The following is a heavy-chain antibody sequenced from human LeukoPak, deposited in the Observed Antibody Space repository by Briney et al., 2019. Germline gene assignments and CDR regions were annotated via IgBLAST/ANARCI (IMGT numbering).Heavy chain of an antibody. CDR2: IIPIFGTA. V-gene: IGHV1-69*05. D-gene: IGHD6-6*01. CDR1: GGTFSSYA. J-gene: IGHJ4*02. CDR3: ARVTARITLDY. Sequence: WASVKVSCKASGGTFSSYAISWVRQAPGQGLEWMGGIIPIFGTANYAQKFQGRVTITTDESTSTAYMELSSLRSEDTAVYYCARVTARITLDYWGQGTLVTVSS.